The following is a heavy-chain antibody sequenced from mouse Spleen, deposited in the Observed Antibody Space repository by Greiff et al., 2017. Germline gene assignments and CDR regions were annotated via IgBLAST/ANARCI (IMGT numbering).Heavy chain of an antibody. J-gene: IGHJ3*01. CDR2: ISYDGSN. CDR1: GYSITSGYY. V-gene: IGHV3-6*01. CDR3: ARRDYGPFAY. D-gene: IGHD1-1*02. Sequence: EVQVVESGPGLVKPSQSLSLTCSVTGYSITSGYYWNWIRQFPGNKLEWMGYISYDGSNNYNPSLKNRISITRDTSKNQFFLKLNSVTTEDTATYYCARRDYGPFAYWGQGTLVTVSA.